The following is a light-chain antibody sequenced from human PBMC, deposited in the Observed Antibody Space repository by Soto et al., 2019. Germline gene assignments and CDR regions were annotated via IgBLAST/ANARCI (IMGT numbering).Light chain of an antibody. J-gene: IGLJ2*01. CDR1: SSNIGADYA. CDR3: QSYDASVSGSGVI. CDR2: GNI. V-gene: IGLV1-40*01. Sequence: QSVLTQPPSVSGAPGQRVTISCTGSSSNIGADYAVHWYQQLPGAAPKLLIYGNINRPSGVPDRFSGSKSGTSASLAITGLLAEDEGDYYCQSYDASVSGSGVIFGGGTKLTVL.